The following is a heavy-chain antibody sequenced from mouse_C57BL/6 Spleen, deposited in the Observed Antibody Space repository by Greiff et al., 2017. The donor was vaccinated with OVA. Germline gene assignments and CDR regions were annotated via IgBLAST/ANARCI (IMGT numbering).Heavy chain of an antibody. Sequence: EVQGVESGPELVKPGASVKIPCKASGYTFTDYHMDWVKQSHGKSLEWIGDINPNNGGSIYNQKFKGKATFTVDKCSRKAYMELRSLTSEDTAVEYCARRAYDGYDGDYYAMDYWGQGTSVTVSS. CDR1: GYTFTDYH. CDR3: ARRAYDGYDGDYYAMDY. J-gene: IGHJ4*01. D-gene: IGHD2-9*01. CDR2: INPNNGGS. V-gene: IGHV1-18*01.